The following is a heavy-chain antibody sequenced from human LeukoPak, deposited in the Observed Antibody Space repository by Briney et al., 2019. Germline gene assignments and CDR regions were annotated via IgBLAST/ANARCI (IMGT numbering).Heavy chain of an antibody. J-gene: IGHJ4*02. D-gene: IGHD3-9*01. CDR3: ARDYNILTGHLHY. V-gene: IGHV1-2*04. CDR2: INPNSGGT. Sequence: ASVKVSCKASGYTFTNYGISWVRQAPGQGLEWMGWINPNSGGTNYAQKFQGWVTMTRDTSISTAYMELSRLRSDDTAVYYCARDYNILTGHLHYWGQGTLVTVSS. CDR1: GYTFTNYG.